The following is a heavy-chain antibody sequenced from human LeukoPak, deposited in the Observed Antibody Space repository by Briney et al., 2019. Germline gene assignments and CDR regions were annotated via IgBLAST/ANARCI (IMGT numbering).Heavy chain of an antibody. CDR2: IWYDGNNK. CDR1: GFTFSSYA. D-gene: IGHD3-10*01. CDR3: ARETSGHHDY. J-gene: IGHJ4*02. Sequence: GGSLRLSSAASGFTFSSYAMHWVRQAPGKGLEWVAVIWYDGNNKYYADSVKGRFTISRDNSKNTMYLQMNSLRAEDTAVYYCARETSGHHDYWGQGTLVTVSS. V-gene: IGHV3-33*01.